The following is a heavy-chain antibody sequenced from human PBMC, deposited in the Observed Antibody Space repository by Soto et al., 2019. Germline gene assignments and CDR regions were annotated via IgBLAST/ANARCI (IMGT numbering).Heavy chain of an antibody. Sequence: GGSLRLSCAASGFTFSSYGMHWVRQAPGKGLEWVAVIPYDGSNKYYADSVKGRFTISRDNSKNTLYLQMNSLRAEDTAVYYCAKVPIPYGSGSYYPFDYWGQGTLVTVSS. D-gene: IGHD3-10*01. V-gene: IGHV3-30*18. CDR3: AKVPIPYGSGSYYPFDY. CDR1: GFTFSSYG. CDR2: IPYDGSNK. J-gene: IGHJ4*02.